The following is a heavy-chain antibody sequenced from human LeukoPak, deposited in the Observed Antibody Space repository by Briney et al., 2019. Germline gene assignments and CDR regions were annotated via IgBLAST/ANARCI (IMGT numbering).Heavy chain of an antibody. CDR1: GFTFSNYY. CDR3: GRVGAWLGAADGLDM. Sequence: GESLTLTCTVSGFTFSNYYLGWVRQAPGKGLEWIGRSSKKANSYSTEYAASVKGIVTISSDESKNSLYLQQDSLKAEGTAGYYCGRVGAWLGAADGLDMGAQGTTVSVS. CDR2: SSKKANSYST. J-gene: IGHJ3*02. D-gene: IGHD3-10*01. V-gene: IGHV3-72*01.